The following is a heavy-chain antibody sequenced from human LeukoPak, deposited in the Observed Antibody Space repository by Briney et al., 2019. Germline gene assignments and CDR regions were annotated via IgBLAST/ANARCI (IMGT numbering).Heavy chain of an antibody. CDR1: GFAFSPYA. J-gene: IGHJ6*02. CDR3: ARDRGGATSTYYYYGLDV. V-gene: IGHV3-30-3*01. Sequence: GRSLTLSRAGSGFAFSPYATHWVGPAPCKGRDWVAVISYDGTKKYYVGSLRGRFTLSRDKSKHTLYLQMNSMRGEDTAVYYCARDRGGATSTYYYYGLDVWGQGTTVTVSS. CDR2: ISYDGTKK. D-gene: IGHD2-2*01.